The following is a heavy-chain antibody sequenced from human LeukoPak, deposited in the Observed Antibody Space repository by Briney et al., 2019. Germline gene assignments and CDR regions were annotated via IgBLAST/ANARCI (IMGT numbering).Heavy chain of an antibody. D-gene: IGHD3-9*01. CDR2: IRYDGSNK. V-gene: IGHV3-30*02. CDR1: GFTFSSYG. Sequence: GGSLRLSCAASGFTFSSYGMHWVRQAPGKGLEWVAFIRYDGSNKYYADSVKGRFTISRDNSKNTLYLQMNSLRAEDTAVYYCAKDRYYDILTGYSIFDYWGQGTLVTVSS. J-gene: IGHJ4*02. CDR3: AKDRYYDILTGYSIFDY.